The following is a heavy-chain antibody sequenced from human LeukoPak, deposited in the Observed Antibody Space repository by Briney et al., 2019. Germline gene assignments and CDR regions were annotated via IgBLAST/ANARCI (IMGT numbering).Heavy chain of an antibody. Sequence: SETLSLTCSVSGASTSSFFWNWIRQPAGKGLEWIGRIYAGGSTNYNPSLKSRVTMSVDTSKSQFSLKLNSVTAADTAVYYCARDGYYGSGAFLDGFDMWGQGTKVTVSS. CDR2: IYAGGST. J-gene: IGHJ3*02. D-gene: IGHD3-10*01. V-gene: IGHV4-4*07. CDR3: ARDGYYGSGAFLDGFDM. CDR1: GASTSSFF.